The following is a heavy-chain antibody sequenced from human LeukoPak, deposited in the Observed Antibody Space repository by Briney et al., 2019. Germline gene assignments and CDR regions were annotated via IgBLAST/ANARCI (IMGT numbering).Heavy chain of an antibody. CDR3: ARRWIVVVIPGNDAFDI. V-gene: IGHV3-20*04. Sequence: PGGSLRLSCAASGFTFDDYGMSWVRHAPGKGLEWVSGINWNGGSTVYADSVKGRFTISRDNAKNSLYLQMNSLRAEDTALYYCARRWIVVVIPGNDAFDIWGQGTMVTVSS. J-gene: IGHJ3*02. CDR2: INWNGGST. D-gene: IGHD3-22*01. CDR1: GFTFDDYG.